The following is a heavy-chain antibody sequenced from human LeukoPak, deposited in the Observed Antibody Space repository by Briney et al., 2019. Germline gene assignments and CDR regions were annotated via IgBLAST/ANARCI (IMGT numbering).Heavy chain of an antibody. Sequence: GGSLRLSCAASGFTFSSYGMHWVRRAPGKGLEWVAFIRYDGSNKYYADSVKGRFTISRDNSKNTLYLQMNSLRAEDTAVYYCAKSMSGYSYGYTLGSFDYWGQGTLVTVSS. J-gene: IGHJ4*02. D-gene: IGHD5-18*01. CDR3: AKSMSGYSYGYTLGSFDY. V-gene: IGHV3-30*02. CDR2: IRYDGSNK. CDR1: GFTFSSYG.